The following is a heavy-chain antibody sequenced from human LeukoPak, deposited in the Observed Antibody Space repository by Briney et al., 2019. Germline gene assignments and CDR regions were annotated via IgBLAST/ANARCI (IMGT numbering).Heavy chain of an antibody. CDR1: GFTFRSYS. J-gene: IGHJ4*02. D-gene: IGHD2-2*01. V-gene: IGHV3-21*01. Sequence: GGSLRLSCAASGFTFRSYSMNWVRQAPGKGLEWVSSISSSSSYIYYADSVKGRFTISRDNAKNSLYLQMNSLRAEDTAVYYCARACSSTSCYLGDWGQGTLVTVSS. CDR2: ISSSSSYI. CDR3: ARACSSTSCYLGD.